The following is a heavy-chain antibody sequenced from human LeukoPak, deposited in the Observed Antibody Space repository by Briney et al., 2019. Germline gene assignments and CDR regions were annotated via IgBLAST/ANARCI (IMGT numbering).Heavy chain of an antibody. CDR1: GYTFNSHG. V-gene: IGHV1-18*01. D-gene: IGHD2-15*01. Sequence: GASVKVSCKASGYTFNSHGISWVRQAPGQGLEWMGWISAYIGNTNYAQKLQGRVTMTRDTSTSTVYMELSSLRSEDTAVYYCASSGVVPRNWFDPWGQGTLVTVSS. J-gene: IGHJ5*02. CDR3: ASSGVVPRNWFDP. CDR2: ISAYIGNT.